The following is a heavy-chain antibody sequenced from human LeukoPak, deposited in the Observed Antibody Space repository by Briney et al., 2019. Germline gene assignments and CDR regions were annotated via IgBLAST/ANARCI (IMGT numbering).Heavy chain of an antibody. CDR1: GGSFSGYY. D-gene: IGHD3-3*01. CDR3: ATAGPLYYDFWSGYLTR. CDR2: INHSGST. Sequence: SETLSLTCAVYGGSFSGYYWSWIRQPPGKGLEWIGEINHSGSTNYNPSLKSRVTISVDTSKNQFSLKLSSVTAADTAVYYCATAGPLYYDFWSGYLTRWGQGTLVTVSS. V-gene: IGHV4-34*01. J-gene: IGHJ4*02.